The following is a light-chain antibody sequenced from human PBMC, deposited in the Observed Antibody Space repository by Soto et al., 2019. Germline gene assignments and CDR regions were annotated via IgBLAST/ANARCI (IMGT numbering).Light chain of an antibody. V-gene: IGKV3-11*01. CDR2: DAS. CDR1: QSISSY. CDR3: QQRSDWPPWGT. J-gene: IGKJ4*01. Sequence: EIVLTQSPATLSLSPGERATLSCRASQSISSYLAWYQQKPGQAPRLLIYDASNRAAGIPARFSGSGTGTDFTLTISSLEPEDFAVYYCQQRSDWPPWGTFGGGTKVEIK.